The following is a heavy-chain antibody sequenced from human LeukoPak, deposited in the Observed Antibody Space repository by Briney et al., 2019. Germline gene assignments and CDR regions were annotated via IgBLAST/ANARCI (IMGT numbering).Heavy chain of an antibody. CDR2: IYYSGST. CDR1: GDSISGNY. Sequence: HSGTLSLTCTVSGDSISGNYWTWIRQPPGKGLEWIGYIYYSGSTNYNASLKSRVTISVDTSKNQFSLMLSSVTAADTAVYYCARLGDGDNLRYFDYWGQGTLVTVSS. CDR3: ARLGDGDNLRYFDY. J-gene: IGHJ4*02. V-gene: IGHV4-59*08. D-gene: IGHD5-24*01.